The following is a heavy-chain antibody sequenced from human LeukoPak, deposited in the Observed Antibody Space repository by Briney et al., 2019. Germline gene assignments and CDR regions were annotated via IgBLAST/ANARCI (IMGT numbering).Heavy chain of an antibody. CDR3: ARGVPYSLSMVRGVVSGFDP. V-gene: IGHV4-39*07. CDR1: GGSISSNNYS. J-gene: IGHJ5*02. Sequence: PSETLSPTCTVSGGSISSNNYSWGWIRQPPGKGLEWIGEINYSRSTNYNSSLKRRVTISVDTSKNQFSLKLSSVTAADTAVYYCARGVPYSLSMVRGVVSGFDPWGQRTLVTVPS. D-gene: IGHD3-10*01. CDR2: INYSRST.